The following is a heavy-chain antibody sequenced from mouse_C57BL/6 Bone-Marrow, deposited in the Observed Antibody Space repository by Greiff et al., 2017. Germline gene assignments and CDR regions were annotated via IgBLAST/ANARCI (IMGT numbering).Heavy chain of an antibody. CDR3: ARTHWDGAWFAY. D-gene: IGHD4-1*01. V-gene: IGHV2-2*01. CDR1: GFSLTSYG. CDR2: IWSGGST. Sequence: QVQLQQSGPGLVQPSQSLSITCTVSGFSLTSYGVHWVRQSPGKGLEWLGVIWSGGSTDYNAAFISRLSISKDNSKSQVFFKMNSLQADDKAIYYCARTHWDGAWFAYWGQGTLVTVSA. J-gene: IGHJ3*01.